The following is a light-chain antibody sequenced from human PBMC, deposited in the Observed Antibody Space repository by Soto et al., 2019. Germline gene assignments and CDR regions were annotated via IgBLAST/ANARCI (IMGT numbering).Light chain of an antibody. CDR3: SSYTSTSTYV. CDR2: DVS. CDR1: SSDISNYNY. J-gene: IGLJ1*01. Sequence: QSALTQPDSVSGSPGQSVAISCTAASSDISNYNYVSWYQQRPGKVPKLIIHDVSDRPSGVSDRFSGSKSGNTASLTISGLQAEDEADYYCSSYTSTSTYVFGTGTKVTVL. V-gene: IGLV2-14*03.